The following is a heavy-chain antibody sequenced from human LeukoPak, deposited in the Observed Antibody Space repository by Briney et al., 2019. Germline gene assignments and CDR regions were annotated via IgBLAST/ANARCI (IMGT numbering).Heavy chain of an antibody. J-gene: IGHJ4*02. D-gene: IGHD3-3*01. CDR1: GGSISSSSYY. Sequence: SETLSLTCTVSGGSISSSSYYWGWIRQPPGKGREWFARICYSGSTYYNPSLKSRVTISVETSKNQFSLKLSSVTAADTAVYYCAGFYISPNFDYWGQGTLVTVSS. CDR2: ICYSGST. CDR3: AGFYISPNFDY. V-gene: IGHV4-39*01.